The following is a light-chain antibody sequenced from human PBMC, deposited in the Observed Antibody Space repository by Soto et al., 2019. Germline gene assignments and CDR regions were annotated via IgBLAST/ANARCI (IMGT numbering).Light chain of an antibody. V-gene: IGKV1-5*01. CDR3: QQYHNWWT. J-gene: IGKJ1*01. CDR1: QSIGRW. Sequence: DIQMTQSPSTLSAFLGDRVTITCRASQSIGRWLAWYQQKPGKAPKLLIYDASSLESGVPSRFSGSGSGTGFTLTISSLQSEDFAVYYCQQYHNWWTFGQGTKVDIK. CDR2: DAS.